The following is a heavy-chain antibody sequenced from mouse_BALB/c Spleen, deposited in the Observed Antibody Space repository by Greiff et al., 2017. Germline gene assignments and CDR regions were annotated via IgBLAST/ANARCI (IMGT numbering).Heavy chain of an antibody. CDR2: ISYSGST. Sequence: VQLKQSGPGLVKPSQSLSLTCTVTGYSITSDYAWNWIRQFPGNKLEWMGYISYSGSTSYNPSLKSRISITRDTSKNQFFLQLNSVTTEDTATYYCARQGYYSYAMDYWGQGTSVTVSS. J-gene: IGHJ4*01. D-gene: IGHD2-3*01. V-gene: IGHV3-2*02. CDR3: ARQGYYSYAMDY. CDR1: GYSITSDYA.